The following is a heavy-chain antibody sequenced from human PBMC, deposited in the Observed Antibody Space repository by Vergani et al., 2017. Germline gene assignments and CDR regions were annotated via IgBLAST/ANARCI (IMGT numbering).Heavy chain of an antibody. D-gene: IGHD2-2*02. CDR2: IYTSGST. CDR3: ARDRHGEDWSSSSSYKGYYYYDMDV. Sequence: QVQLQESGPGLVKPSETLSLTCTVPGGSISSYYWSWIRQPAGKGLGWSGRIYTSGSTNDNPSLKSRVTMSVDTSKNQFSLKPSSVTAADTSVYYCARDRHGEDWSSSSSYKGYYYYDMDVWGKGTTVTVSS. V-gene: IGHV4-4*07. CDR1: GGSISSYY. J-gene: IGHJ6*03.